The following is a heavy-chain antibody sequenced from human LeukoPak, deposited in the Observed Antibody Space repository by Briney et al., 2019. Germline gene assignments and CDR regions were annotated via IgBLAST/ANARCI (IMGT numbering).Heavy chain of an antibody. Sequence: GGSLRLSCAASGFTFSSYGMHWVRQAPGKGLGWVAVIWYDGSNKYYADSVKGRFTISRDNSKNTLYLQMNSLRAEDTAVYYCARPLVAATLYYYGMDVWGQGTTVTVSS. CDR2: IWYDGSNK. D-gene: IGHD6-13*01. CDR1: GFTFSSYG. V-gene: IGHV3-33*01. CDR3: ARPLVAATLYYYGMDV. J-gene: IGHJ6*02.